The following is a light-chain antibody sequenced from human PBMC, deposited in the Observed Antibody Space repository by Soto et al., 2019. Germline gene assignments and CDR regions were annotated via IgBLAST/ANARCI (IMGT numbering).Light chain of an antibody. Sequence: QSVLTQPPSASGTPGQRVTISCYGSSSNIGSNYVYWYQQLPGTAPKLLIYRNNQRPSGVPDRFSGSKSGTSASLAISGLRSEDEADYYCAAWDDSLSGRDVVFGGGTKLTVL. V-gene: IGLV1-47*01. CDR3: AAWDDSLSGRDVV. CDR2: RNN. J-gene: IGLJ2*01. CDR1: SSNIGSNY.